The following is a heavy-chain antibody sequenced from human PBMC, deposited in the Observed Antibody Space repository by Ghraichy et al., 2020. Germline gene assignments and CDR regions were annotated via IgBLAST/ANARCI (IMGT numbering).Heavy chain of an antibody. V-gene: IGHV1-2*02. CDR1: GYTFTGYY. Sequence: ASVKVSCKASGYTFTGYYMHWVRQAPGQGLEWMGWINPNSGGTNYAQKFQGRVTMTRDTSISTAYMELSRLRSDDTAVYYCARAPYYDILTGYYNEGYFDYWGQGTLVTVSS. CDR3: ARAPYYDILTGYYNEGYFDY. J-gene: IGHJ4*02. CDR2: INPNSGGT. D-gene: IGHD3-9*01.